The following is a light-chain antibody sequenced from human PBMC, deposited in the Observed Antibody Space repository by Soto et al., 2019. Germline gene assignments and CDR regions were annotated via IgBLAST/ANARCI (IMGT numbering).Light chain of an antibody. Sequence: QSVLTQPPSASGTPGQRVTISCSGSSSNIGSNYVYWYQQLPGTAPKLLIYRSNQRPSGVPDRFSGSKAGTSASLAISGLRSEDEADYHCSSYTSSSTMVFGGGTKLTVL. V-gene: IGLV1-47*01. CDR2: RSN. J-gene: IGLJ2*01. CDR3: SSYTSSSTMV. CDR1: SSNIGSNY.